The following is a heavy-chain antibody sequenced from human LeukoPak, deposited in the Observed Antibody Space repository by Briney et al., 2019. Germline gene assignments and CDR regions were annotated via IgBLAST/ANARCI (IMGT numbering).Heavy chain of an antibody. CDR2: ISGSGGST. CDR1: GFTFSSYA. Sequence: GGSLRLSCATSGFTFSSYAMSWVRQAPGKGLEWVSAISGSGGSTYYADSVKGRFTISRDNSKNTLYLQMNSLRAEDTAVYYCAKSRSGYSYGQLDYWGQGTLVTVSS. CDR3: AKSRSGYSYGQLDY. D-gene: IGHD5-18*01. J-gene: IGHJ4*02. V-gene: IGHV3-23*01.